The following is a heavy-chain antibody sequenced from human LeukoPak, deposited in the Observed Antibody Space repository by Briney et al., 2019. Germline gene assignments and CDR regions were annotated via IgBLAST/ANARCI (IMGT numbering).Heavy chain of an antibody. CDR1: GFTFNSYA. CDR2: ISGTSGTT. D-gene: IGHD1-1*01. V-gene: IGHV3-23*01. J-gene: IGHJ5*02. Sequence: GGSLRLSCAASGFTFNSYAMTWVRQGAGRGLEWVSTISGTSGTTNYADSVEGRSSISRDDSKNTLYLQMTSLRVEDTAVYFCARVQPDNNDEYNWFDPWGQGTQVTVSS. CDR3: ARVQPDNNDEYNWFDP.